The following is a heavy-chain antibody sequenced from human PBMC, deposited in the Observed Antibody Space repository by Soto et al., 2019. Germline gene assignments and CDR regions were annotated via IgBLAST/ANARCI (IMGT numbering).Heavy chain of an antibody. CDR3: GKGGHVLGFLEWLVYLDY. V-gene: IGHV3-30*18. CDR1: GFTFSSYG. Sequence: QVQLVESGGGVVQPGRSLRLSCAASGFTFSSYGMHWVRQAPGKGLEWVAVISYDGSNKYYADSVKGRFTISRDNSKNSVYLQMNSLRAEDQAVYYCGKGGHVLGFLEWLVYLDYWGQGTLVTVSS. J-gene: IGHJ4*02. D-gene: IGHD3-3*01. CDR2: ISYDGSNK.